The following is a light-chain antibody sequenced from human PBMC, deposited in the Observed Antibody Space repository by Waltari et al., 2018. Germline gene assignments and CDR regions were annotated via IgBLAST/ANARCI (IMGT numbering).Light chain of an antibody. CDR2: DVS. Sequence: QSALTQPRSVSGSPGQSVTISCTGTSSDVGGYNYVSWYQQHPDKAPKLMIYDVSKWPAGVPDRFSGSKSGNTASLTISGLQAEDEADYYCCSYAGSYTVFGGGTKLTVL. J-gene: IGLJ2*01. V-gene: IGLV2-11*01. CDR1: SSDVGGYNY. CDR3: CSYAGSYTV.